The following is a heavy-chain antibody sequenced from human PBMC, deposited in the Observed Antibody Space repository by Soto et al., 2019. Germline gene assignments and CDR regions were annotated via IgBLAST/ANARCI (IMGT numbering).Heavy chain of an antibody. V-gene: IGHV3-74*01. Sequence: EVQLVESGGGLVQPGGSLRLSCAASGFTFSSYWMHWVRQAPGKGLVWVSRINSDGSSTSYADSVKGRFTISRDNAKNTLYLQMNSLSAEDTAVYYCATTNYYGSGSYYIYYYYYMDVWGKGTTVTVSS. CDR1: GFTFSSYW. J-gene: IGHJ6*03. CDR2: INSDGSST. D-gene: IGHD3-10*01. CDR3: ATTNYYGSGSYYIYYYYYMDV.